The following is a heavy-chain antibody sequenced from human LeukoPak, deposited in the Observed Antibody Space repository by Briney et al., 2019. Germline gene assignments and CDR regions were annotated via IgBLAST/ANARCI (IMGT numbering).Heavy chain of an antibody. CDR3: TTLGGVIALYGMDV. CDR2: IRSKANSYAT. Sequence: GGSLRPSCAASGFTFSGSAMHWVRQASGKGLEWVGRIRSKANSYATAYTASVKGGFTISRDDSKNTAYLQMNSLKTEDTAVYYCTTLGGVIALYGMDVWGKGTTVTVSS. J-gene: IGHJ6*04. CDR1: GFTFSGSA. D-gene: IGHD3-16*02. V-gene: IGHV3-73*01.